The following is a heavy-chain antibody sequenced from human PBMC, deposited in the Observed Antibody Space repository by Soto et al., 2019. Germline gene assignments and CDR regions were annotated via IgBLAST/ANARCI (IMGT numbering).Heavy chain of an antibody. D-gene: IGHD1-26*01. Sequence: QIQLVQSGAEVKKPGASVKVSCKASGYTFTNYGISWVRQAAGQGLEWVGWISTYNGNTNYAQKPQGRVTMTTDTSTSTTYMELRSLRSDDTAVYYCARTVGANIGWFDPWGQGTLVTVSS. V-gene: IGHV1-18*01. CDR2: ISTYNGNT. J-gene: IGHJ5*02. CDR3: ARTVGANIGWFDP. CDR1: GYTFTNYG.